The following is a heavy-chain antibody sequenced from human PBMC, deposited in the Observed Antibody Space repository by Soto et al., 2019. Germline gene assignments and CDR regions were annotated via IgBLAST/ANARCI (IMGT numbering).Heavy chain of an antibody. CDR2: VYYTGST. Sequence: TLSLTCTVSGASIKSTDYYWSWIRQAPGKSLEWIGYVYYTGSTYYNPSLMSRLTISVDTSKNQFSLKLTSVTAAETAVYYCVRTAREGAVAPHWFDRWGQGTQVTVSS. V-gene: IGHV4-30-4*01. CDR1: GASIKSTDYY. J-gene: IGHJ5*02. CDR3: VRTAREGAVAPHWFDR. D-gene: IGHD2-21*02.